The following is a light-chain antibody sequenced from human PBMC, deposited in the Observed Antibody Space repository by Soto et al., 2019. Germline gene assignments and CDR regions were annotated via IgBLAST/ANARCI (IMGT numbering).Light chain of an antibody. Sequence: EIVMTQSPATLSVSPGERATLSCRASQSLTTDLAWYQQKPGQPPRLLIYGASSRATGIPDRFSGSGSGTDFTLTISRLEPEDFAVYYCQQYGSSPDTFGRGTRLEIK. V-gene: IGKV3-20*01. CDR1: QSLTTD. CDR3: QQYGSSPDT. J-gene: IGKJ5*01. CDR2: GAS.